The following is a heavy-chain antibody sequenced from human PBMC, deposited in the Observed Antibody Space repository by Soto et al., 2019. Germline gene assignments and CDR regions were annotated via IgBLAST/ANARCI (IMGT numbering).Heavy chain of an antibody. V-gene: IGHV4-39*01. CDR1: GDSITSTTYS. CDR2: IYYSGST. D-gene: IGHD4-4*01. Sequence: PSETLSLTCSVSGDSITSTTYSWGWIRQPPGKGLEWIGTIYYSGSTYYDPSLKSRVTISVDTSKNQFSLRLSSVTAADTAVYYCARTTRYYYYYMDVWGKGTTVTVSS. CDR3: ARTTRYYYYYMDV. J-gene: IGHJ6*03.